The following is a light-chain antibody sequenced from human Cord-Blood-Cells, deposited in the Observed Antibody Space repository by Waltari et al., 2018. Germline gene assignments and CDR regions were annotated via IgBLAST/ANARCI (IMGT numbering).Light chain of an antibody. V-gene: IGLV2-11*01. CDR2: DVS. CDR1: SSDVGGYNY. J-gene: IGLJ3*02. CDR3: CSYAGSYTWV. Sequence: QSALTQPRSVSGSPGQSVTISCTGTSSDVGGYNYVSWYQQHPGKAPKLMSYDVSKRPSGGPGRFSGSKSGNTASLTISGLQAEDEADYYCCSYAGSYTWVFGGGTKLTVL.